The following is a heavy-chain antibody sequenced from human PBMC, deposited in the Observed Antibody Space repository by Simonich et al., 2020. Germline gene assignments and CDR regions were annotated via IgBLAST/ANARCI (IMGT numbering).Heavy chain of an antibody. CDR3: ARGRIAAAGTYYYYYMDV. D-gene: IGHD6-13*01. V-gene: IGHV1-2*02. Sequence: QVQLVQSGAEVKKPGASVKVSCKASGYTLTGYYMHWVRQAPGQGLEWMGWINPNRGGTNYAQKLKGRVTMTRDTSISTAYMELSRLRSDDTAVYYCARGRIAAAGTYYYYYMDVWGKGTTVTVSS. J-gene: IGHJ6*03. CDR1: GYTLTGYY. CDR2: INPNRGGT.